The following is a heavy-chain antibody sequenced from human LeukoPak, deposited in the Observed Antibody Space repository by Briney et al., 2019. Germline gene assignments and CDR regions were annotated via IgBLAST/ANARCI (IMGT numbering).Heavy chain of an antibody. Sequence: SETLSLTCTVSGGSISSSGYLWGWIRQPPGKGLEWIGTIYYSGRTYHNPSLKSRVTISVDTSKKQFALTLSSVTAADTAVYYCAGGSPTLVRGVRYYYYMDVWGKGTTVTVSS. CDR1: GGSISSSGYL. CDR2: IYYSGRT. D-gene: IGHD3-10*01. J-gene: IGHJ6*03. V-gene: IGHV4-39*06. CDR3: AGGSPTLVRGVRYYYYMDV.